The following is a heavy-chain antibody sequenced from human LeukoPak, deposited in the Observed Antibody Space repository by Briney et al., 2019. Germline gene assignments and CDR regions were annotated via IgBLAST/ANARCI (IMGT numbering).Heavy chain of an antibody. Sequence: KPSETLSLTCTVSGGSISSSSYYWGWIRQPPGKGLEWIGSIYYSGSTYYNPSLKSRVTISVDTSKNQFSLKLSSVTAADTAVYYCARKVMISGDYFDYWGQGTLVTVSS. D-gene: IGHD7-27*01. CDR2: IYYSGST. J-gene: IGHJ4*02. V-gene: IGHV4-39*07. CDR3: ARKVMISGDYFDY. CDR1: GGSISSSSYY.